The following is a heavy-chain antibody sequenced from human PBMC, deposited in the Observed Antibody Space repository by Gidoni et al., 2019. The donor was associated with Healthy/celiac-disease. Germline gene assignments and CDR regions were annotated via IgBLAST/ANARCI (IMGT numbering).Heavy chain of an antibody. CDR1: GGTFSSYA. D-gene: IGHD6-19*01. Sequence: QVQLVQSGAEVKKPGSSVKVSCKASGGTFSSYAISWVRQAPGQGLEWMGRIIPILGIANYAQKFQGRVTITADKSTSTAYMELSSLRSEDTAVYYCAAYSSGWYKYYFDYWGQGTLVTVSS. CDR3: AAYSSGWYKYYFDY. V-gene: IGHV1-69*04. J-gene: IGHJ4*02. CDR2: IIPILGIA.